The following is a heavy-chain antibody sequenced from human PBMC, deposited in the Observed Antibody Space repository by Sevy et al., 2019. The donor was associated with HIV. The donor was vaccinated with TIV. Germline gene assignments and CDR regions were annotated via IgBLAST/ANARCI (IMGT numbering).Heavy chain of an antibody. Sequence: SETLSLTCTVSGGSVSSGGHYWGWVRQPPGKGLEWIGYIHYSGNTNYNPSLKSRVTISVDTSKEQFSLKLSSVTAADTAVYSCARDRIFAVGFNGMDVWGQGTTVTVSS. CDR2: IHYSGNT. CDR3: ARDRIFAVGFNGMDV. CDR1: GGSVSSGGHY. J-gene: IGHJ6*02. V-gene: IGHV4-61*08. D-gene: IGHD3-3*02.